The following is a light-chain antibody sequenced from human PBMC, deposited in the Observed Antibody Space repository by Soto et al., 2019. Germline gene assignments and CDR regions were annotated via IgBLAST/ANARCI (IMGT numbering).Light chain of an antibody. CDR3: SSYTTSSTLVV. Sequence: QSASVSGSPGQSITISCTGTSSDVGGYNYVSWYQQHPGKAPKLMIYDVSNRPSGVSNRFSGSKSGNTASLTISGLQAEGEADYYCSSYTTSSTLVVFGGGTKLTVL. J-gene: IGLJ2*01. V-gene: IGLV2-14*01. CDR1: SSDVGGYNY. CDR2: DVS.